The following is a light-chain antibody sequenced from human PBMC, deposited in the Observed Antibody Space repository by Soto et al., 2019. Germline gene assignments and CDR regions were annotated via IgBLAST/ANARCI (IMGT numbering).Light chain of an antibody. Sequence: SYELTQPPSVSVALGQTARVTCGGNNIGRKTVHWYQQMPGQAPVLVVSDYSDRPSGIPERFSGSKSGNTASLTISGLQAEDEADYYCCSYAGSSTWVFGGGTKLTVL. CDR1: NIGRKT. CDR3: CSYAGSSTWV. CDR2: DYS. V-gene: IGLV3-21*02. J-gene: IGLJ3*02.